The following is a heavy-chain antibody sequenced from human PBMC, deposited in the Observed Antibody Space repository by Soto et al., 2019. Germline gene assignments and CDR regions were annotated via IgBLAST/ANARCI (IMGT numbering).Heavy chain of an antibody. CDR2: ISGYNGKT. CDR3: ARDRYSDFWSGFRFDY. Sequence: QLVQSGAEVKRPGASVKVSCKTSGYTFTKYGVSWVRQAPGQGLEWMGWISGYNGKTTFAQNFQGRVTMTTDTSTTTAYMEMGSLTSDDAAVYFWARDRYSDFWSGFRFDYWGQGTLVTVSS. CDR1: GYTFTKYG. D-gene: IGHD3-3*01. J-gene: IGHJ4*02. V-gene: IGHV1-18*01.